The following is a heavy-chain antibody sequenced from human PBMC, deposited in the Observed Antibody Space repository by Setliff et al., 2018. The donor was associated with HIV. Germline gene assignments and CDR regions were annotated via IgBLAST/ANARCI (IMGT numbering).Heavy chain of an antibody. J-gene: IGHJ6*02. Sequence: ASVKVSCKASGYTFTSYGISWVRQAPGQGLEWMGWISAYNGNTNYAQKLQGRVTLTTDTSTTTVYMDLRSLTSDDTAVYYCARDRNRGDSGSFGMDVWGQGTTVTVSS. CDR2: ISAYNGNT. CDR1: GYTFTSYG. CDR3: ARDRNRGDSGSFGMDV. D-gene: IGHD1-26*01. V-gene: IGHV1-18*01.